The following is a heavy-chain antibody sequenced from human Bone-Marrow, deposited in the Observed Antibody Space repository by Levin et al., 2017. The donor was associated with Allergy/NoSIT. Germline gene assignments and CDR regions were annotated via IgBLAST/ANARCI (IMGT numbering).Heavy chain of an antibody. V-gene: IGHV3-30-3*01. Sequence: PGESLKISCAASGFTFSTYSMHWVRQAPGKGLDWVAVISYDGSNKYYADSVKGRFTISRDNSKNTLYLQMNSLRPEDTAVYYCATLGYSLDYWGQGTLVTVSS. CDR2: ISYDGSNK. CDR3: ATLGYSLDY. D-gene: IGHD5-12*01. J-gene: IGHJ4*02. CDR1: GFTFSTYS.